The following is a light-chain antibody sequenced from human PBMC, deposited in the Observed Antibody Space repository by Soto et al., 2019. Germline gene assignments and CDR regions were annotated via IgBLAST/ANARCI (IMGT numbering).Light chain of an antibody. CDR1: QSVNSKY. Sequence: EMVMTQSPAILSVSPGESATLSCRASQSVNSKYLAWYQQHPGQPPRLLIYGISTRATGIPARFSGSGSGTEFSLTISSLQSEDFAVYYCQQRSSWPITFGQGTRLEIK. J-gene: IGKJ5*01. CDR2: GIS. V-gene: IGKV3-15*01. CDR3: QQRSSWPIT.